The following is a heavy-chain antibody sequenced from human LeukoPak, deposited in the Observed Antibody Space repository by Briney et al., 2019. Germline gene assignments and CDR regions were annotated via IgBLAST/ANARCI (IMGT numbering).Heavy chain of an antibody. D-gene: IGHD6-13*01. Sequence: PSETLSLTCTVSGGSISSYYWSWIRQPPGKGLECIGYTSYSGSTNYNPSLKSRVTISGDMSKNQFSLKLSSVTAADTAVYYCARVSAAAVEPWGKGTTVTISS. CDR3: ARVSAAAVEP. CDR2: TSYSGST. V-gene: IGHV4-59*01. J-gene: IGHJ6*04. CDR1: GGSISSYY.